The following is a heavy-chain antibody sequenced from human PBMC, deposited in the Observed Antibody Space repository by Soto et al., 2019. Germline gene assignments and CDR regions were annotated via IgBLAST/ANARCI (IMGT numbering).Heavy chain of an antibody. J-gene: IGHJ4*02. Sequence: EVQLVESGGGLIQPGGSLRLSCLASGFNFRSYSMNWVRQAPGKGLEWISYISSRDINIYYADSVRGRFTISRDIAKNSLYLQMNSLTAEDTAVYYCARDYGDYVPRNDYWGQGTLVTVSS. D-gene: IGHD4-17*01. V-gene: IGHV3-48*01. CDR1: GFNFRSYS. CDR2: ISSRDINI. CDR3: ARDYGDYVPRNDY.